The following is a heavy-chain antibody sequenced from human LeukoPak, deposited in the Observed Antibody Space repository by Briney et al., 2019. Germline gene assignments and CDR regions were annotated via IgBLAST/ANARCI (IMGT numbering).Heavy chain of an antibody. V-gene: IGHV3-23*01. CDR2: ISGSGST. CDR3: AKVGSGGIDY. CDR1: GYIFNNYA. J-gene: IGHJ4*02. Sequence: PGGSLRLSCVASGYIFNNYAVSWVRQAPGKGLEWVSAISGSGSTYYADSVKGRFTISRDNSKNTGYLQMNSLRAEDTAVYYCAKVGSGGIDYWGQGTLVTVSS. D-gene: IGHD2-15*01.